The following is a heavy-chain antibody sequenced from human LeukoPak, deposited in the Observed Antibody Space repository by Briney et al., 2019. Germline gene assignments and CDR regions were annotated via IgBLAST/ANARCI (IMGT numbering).Heavy chain of an antibody. CDR3: ARGPYSYDSSGAFDI. J-gene: IGHJ3*02. D-gene: IGHD3-22*01. CDR1: GDSISSGDYY. Sequence: SETLSLTCTVSGDSISSGDYYWSWIRQPAGKGLEWIGRISSSGSTNYNPSLKSRVTISVDTSKNQFSLKLSSVTAADRAVYFCARGPYSYDSSGAFDIWGQETMVTVSS. V-gene: IGHV4-61*02. CDR2: ISSSGST.